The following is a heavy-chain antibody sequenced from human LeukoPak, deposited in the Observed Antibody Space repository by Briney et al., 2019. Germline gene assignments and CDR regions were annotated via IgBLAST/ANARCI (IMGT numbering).Heavy chain of an antibody. V-gene: IGHV3-30*02. J-gene: IGHJ4*02. CDR3: AKDRSYYDSGGYRNFDC. Sequence: GGSLRLSCAASGFTFSSYGMHWVRQAPGKGLEWVAFIRNDGTNKYYADSVRGRFTISRDNSKNTVSLQMSSLGPEDTAVFYCAKDRSYYDSGGYRNFDCWGQGTLVTVSS. CDR2: IRNDGTNK. D-gene: IGHD3-22*01. CDR1: GFTFSSYG.